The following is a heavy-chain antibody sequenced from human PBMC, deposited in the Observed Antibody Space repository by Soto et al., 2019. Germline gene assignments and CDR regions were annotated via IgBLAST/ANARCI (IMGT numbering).Heavy chain of an antibody. D-gene: IGHD2-2*01. Sequence: SETLSLTCTVSGGSISSYYWTWIRQPPGKGLEWIGEINHSGSTNYNPSLKSRVTISVDTSKNQFSLKLSSVTAADTAVYYCARVPDRWGQGTLVTVS. CDR1: GGSISSYY. CDR2: INHSGST. CDR3: ARVPDR. V-gene: IGHV4-34*01. J-gene: IGHJ5*02.